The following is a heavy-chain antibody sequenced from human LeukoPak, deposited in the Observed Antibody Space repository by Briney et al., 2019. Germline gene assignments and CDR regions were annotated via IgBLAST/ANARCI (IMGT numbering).Heavy chain of an antibody. CDR1: GYTFTGYY. CDR2: VNPSGGST. D-gene: IGHD6-19*01. V-gene: IGHV1-46*01. CDR3: ARSGSRSGWYPAHVDY. Sequence: ASVKVSCKASGYTFTGYYMHWVRQAPGLGLEWMGVVNPSGGSTSYAQKFQGRVNMTRDTSTSTVYMELSSLTSEDTAVYYCARSGSRSGWYPAHVDYWGQGTLVSLSS. J-gene: IGHJ4*02.